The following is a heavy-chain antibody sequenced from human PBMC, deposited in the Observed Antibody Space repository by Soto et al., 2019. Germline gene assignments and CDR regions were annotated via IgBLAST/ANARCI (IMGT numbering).Heavy chain of an antibody. V-gene: IGHV3-33*01. Sequence: QVQLVESGGGVVQPGRSLRLSCAASGFTFSNYGMHWVRQAPGKGLEWVARIYYDGSNEYYADSVKGRFTISRDSSKNTLYLQMNSLRAEDTAVYYCARGRGSGSFYQLAYWGQGTLVTVSS. CDR2: IYYDGSNE. CDR1: GFTFSNYG. D-gene: IGHD1-26*01. J-gene: IGHJ4*02. CDR3: ARGRGSGSFYQLAY.